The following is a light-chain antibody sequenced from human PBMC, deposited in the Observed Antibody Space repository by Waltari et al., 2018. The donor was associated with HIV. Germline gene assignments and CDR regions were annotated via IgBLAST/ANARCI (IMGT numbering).Light chain of an antibody. CDR2: DVS. V-gene: IGLV2-14*03. CDR3: SSYTSSSTLV. Sequence: QPALTQPASVSGSPGQSLTIPCTGTNSDVGGYNYVSWYQHHPGKAPNLMIYDVSNRPSGVSNRFSGSKSGNTASLTISGLQAEDEADYYCSSYTSSSTLVFGGGTKLTVL. J-gene: IGLJ3*02. CDR1: NSDVGGYNY.